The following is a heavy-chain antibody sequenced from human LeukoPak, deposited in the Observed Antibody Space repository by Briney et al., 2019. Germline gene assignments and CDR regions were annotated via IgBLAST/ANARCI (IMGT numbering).Heavy chain of an antibody. Sequence: HPGGSLRLSCAASGFTFSSYAMSWVRQAPGKGLEWVSAISGSGGSTYYADSVKGRFTISRDNSKNTLYLQMTSLRAEDTAVYYCAKSEELRRTSSFDYWGQGTLVTVSS. CDR2: ISGSGGST. V-gene: IGHV3-23*01. CDR1: GFTFSSYA. D-gene: IGHD1-7*01. J-gene: IGHJ4*02. CDR3: AKSEELRRTSSFDY.